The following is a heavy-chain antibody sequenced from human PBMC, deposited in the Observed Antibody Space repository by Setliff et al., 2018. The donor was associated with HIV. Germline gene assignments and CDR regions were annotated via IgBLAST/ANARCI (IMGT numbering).Heavy chain of an antibody. CDR2: IYYSGNT. Sequence: PSETLSLTCTVSGGSISSSSYYWGWIRQPPGKGLEWIGTIYYSGNTYYNPSLKSRVTISVDTSKNQFSLKVNSVTAADTAVYYCARGARLLAGYSDRWDYYYMGVWGKGTTVTVSS. V-gene: IGHV4-39*01. D-gene: IGHD6-13*01. CDR3: ARGARLLAGYSDRWDYYYMGV. J-gene: IGHJ6*03. CDR1: GGSISSSSYY.